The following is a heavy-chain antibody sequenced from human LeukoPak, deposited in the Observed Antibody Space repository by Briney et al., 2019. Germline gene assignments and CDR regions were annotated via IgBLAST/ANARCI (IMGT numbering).Heavy chain of an antibody. D-gene: IGHD3-22*01. V-gene: IGHV3-9*01. CDR3: VKASTHYYDSSANFDY. CDR1: GFTFDDYA. J-gene: IGHJ4*02. CDR2: ISWNSGSI. Sequence: GGSLRLSCAASGFTFDDYAMHWVRQAPGKGLEWVSGISWNSGSIGYADSLKGRFTISRDNAKNSLYLQMNSLRAEDTALYYCVKASTHYYDSSANFDYWGQGTLVTVSS.